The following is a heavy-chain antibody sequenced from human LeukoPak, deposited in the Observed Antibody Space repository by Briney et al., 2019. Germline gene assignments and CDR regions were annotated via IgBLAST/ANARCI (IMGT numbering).Heavy chain of an antibody. CDR3: TRVIVAVPGYFDYFDF. D-gene: IGHD6-19*01. CDR2: INEDGSNK. J-gene: IGHJ4*02. Sequence: GGSLRLSCTASGFSFSNHYMRWIRQAPGKGLKWVANINEDGSNKWHLGSVKGRFTVSRDNARNSLYLQMNSLRVEDTAVYYCTRVIVAVPGYFDYFDFWGQGVLVTVSS. V-gene: IGHV3-7*01. CDR1: GFSFSNHY.